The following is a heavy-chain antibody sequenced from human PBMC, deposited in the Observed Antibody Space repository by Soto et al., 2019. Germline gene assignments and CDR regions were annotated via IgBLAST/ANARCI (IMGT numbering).Heavy chain of an antibody. V-gene: IGHV1-46*03. D-gene: IGHD1-26*01. CDR3: ARGYHQRDRVGNLPGAH. CDR2: INPSGGST. Sequence: QGLEWMGIINPSGGSTNYAQKFQGRVTMTRDTSTSTVYMELSSLRSEDTAVYYCARGYHQRDRVGNLPGAHRGHGTPVPVSP. J-gene: IGHJ4*01.